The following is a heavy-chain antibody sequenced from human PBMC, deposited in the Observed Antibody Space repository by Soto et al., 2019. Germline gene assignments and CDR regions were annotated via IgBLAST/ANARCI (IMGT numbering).Heavy chain of an antibody. D-gene: IGHD1-26*01. Sequence: GGSLRLSCAASGFSFSTYEMNWVRQAPGKGLEWVSYISKSGIDIYYADSVKGRFTISRDNTNNSLYLQMNSLRAEDTAVYYCAPRKYGSFNIGAFDIWGQGTMVTVSS. J-gene: IGHJ3*02. CDR2: ISKSGIDI. V-gene: IGHV3-48*03. CDR1: GFSFSTYE. CDR3: APRKYGSFNIGAFDI.